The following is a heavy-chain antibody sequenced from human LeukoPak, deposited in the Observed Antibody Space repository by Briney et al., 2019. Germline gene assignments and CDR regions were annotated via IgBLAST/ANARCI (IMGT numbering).Heavy chain of an antibody. J-gene: IGHJ4*02. Sequence: SGGSLRLSCAASGFTFSSYGMHWVRQAPGKGLEWVAVIWYDGSNKYYADSVRGRFTISRDNSKNTLYLQMNSLRAEDTAVYYCARASAAGIMLDSWGQGTLVTVSS. CDR2: IWYDGSNK. D-gene: IGHD6-13*01. V-gene: IGHV3-33*01. CDR1: GFTFSSYG. CDR3: ARASAAGIMLDS.